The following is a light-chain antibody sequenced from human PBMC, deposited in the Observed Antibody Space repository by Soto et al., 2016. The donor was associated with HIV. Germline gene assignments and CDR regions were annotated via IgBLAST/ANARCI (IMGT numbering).Light chain of an antibody. CDR2: EAS. CDR3: QQFEKYPLT. V-gene: IGKV1D-13*01. J-gene: IGKJ4*01. Sequence: AIQLTQSPSSLSASVGDRVTITCRASQGISSALAWYQQKPGKSPKLLIYEASNLEGGVPSRFSSSGSGTDFTLTISSLQPEDCATYYCQQFEKYPLTFGGGTKVEIK. CDR1: QGISSA.